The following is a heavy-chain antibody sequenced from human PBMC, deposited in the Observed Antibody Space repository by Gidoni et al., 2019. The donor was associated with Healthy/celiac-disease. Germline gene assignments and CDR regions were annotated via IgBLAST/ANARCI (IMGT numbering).Heavy chain of an antibody. J-gene: IGHJ4*02. CDR1: GLFLVDYG. CDR2: INWNGGST. V-gene: IGHV3-20*01. D-gene: IGHD1-26*01. CDR3: ARDGGLDWWEPLDY. Sequence: EVQLVASGGGVVRPGGSRRLACLAPGLFLVDYGRRWVRQAPGKGLEWVSGINWNGGSTGYADSVKGRFTISRDNAKNSLYLQMNSLRAEDTALYHCARDGGLDWWEPLDYWGQGTLVTVSS.